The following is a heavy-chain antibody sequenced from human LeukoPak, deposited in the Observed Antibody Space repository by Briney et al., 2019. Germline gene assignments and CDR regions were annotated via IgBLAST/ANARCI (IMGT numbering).Heavy chain of an antibody. V-gene: IGHV4-39*07. D-gene: IGHD3-16*02. CDR3: ATAEYYDYVWGSYRYADAFDI. Sequence: SETLSLTCTVSGGSISSSSYYWSWIRQPPGKGLEWIGEINHSGSTNYNPSLKSRVTISVDTSKNQFSLKLSSVAAADTAVYYCATAEYYDYVWGSYRYADAFDIWGQGTMVTVSS. J-gene: IGHJ3*02. CDR1: GGSISSSSYY. CDR2: INHSGST.